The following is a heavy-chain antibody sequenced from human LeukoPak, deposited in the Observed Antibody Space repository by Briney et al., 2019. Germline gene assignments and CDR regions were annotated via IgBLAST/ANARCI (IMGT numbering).Heavy chain of an antibody. V-gene: IGHV4-59*12. D-gene: IGHD6-19*01. J-gene: IGHJ4*02. Sequence: SETLSLTCAVSGGSISGYHWSWIRQPPGKGLEWIGYIYYRGSTHYNPSVKSRVTISRDTSKSQFSLRLSSVSAADTAVYCCASHGIAVARFDYWGQGTLVTVSS. CDR1: GGSISGYH. CDR3: ASHGIAVARFDY. CDR2: IYYRGST.